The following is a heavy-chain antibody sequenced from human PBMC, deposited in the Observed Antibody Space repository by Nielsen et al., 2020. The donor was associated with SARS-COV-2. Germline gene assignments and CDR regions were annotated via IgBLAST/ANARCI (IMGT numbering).Heavy chain of an antibody. J-gene: IGHJ2*01. Sequence: SETLSLTCTVSGGSISSSTYYWGWIRQPPGKGLEWIGTIYYSGRTYNNPSLKSRVTISVDTSKNQFSLKMSSATAADTSVYYCTRHRWEERYFDLWGRGTLVTVSS. CDR3: TRHRWEERYFDL. CDR1: GGSISSSTYY. D-gene: IGHD1-26*01. CDR2: IYYSGRT. V-gene: IGHV4-39*01.